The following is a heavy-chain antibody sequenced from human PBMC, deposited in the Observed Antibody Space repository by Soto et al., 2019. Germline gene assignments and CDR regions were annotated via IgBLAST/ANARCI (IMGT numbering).Heavy chain of an antibody. CDR2: VTFDGGSK. J-gene: IGHJ4*02. V-gene: IGHV3-30-3*01. CDR1: GFTFSNYA. Sequence: RLSCAASGFTFSNYAMHWVRQAPGKGLDWVAVVTFDGGSKYYADSVEGRFTISRDNSKNTLFLQMNSLRAEDTAVYYCARQSPHPLDYWGQGTLVTVSS. CDR3: ARQSPHPLDY.